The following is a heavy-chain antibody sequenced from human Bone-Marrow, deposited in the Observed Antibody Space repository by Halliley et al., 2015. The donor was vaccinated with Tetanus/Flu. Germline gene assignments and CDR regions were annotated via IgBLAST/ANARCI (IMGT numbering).Heavy chain of an antibody. CDR3: VKEAGSTSGGVIPTNYYYFDY. Sequence: SLRLSCAASGFTFTDYGIHFGRQAPGKGLEWVAVISSSGRTSSYADSVKGRFAISRDDSMNTVYLRMNSLRAEDTAVYYCVKEAGSTSGGVIPTNYYYFDYWGQGTLVAVSS. CDR2: ISSSGRTS. CDR1: GFTFTDYG. D-gene: IGHD3-16*02. J-gene: IGHJ4*02. V-gene: IGHV3-30*18.